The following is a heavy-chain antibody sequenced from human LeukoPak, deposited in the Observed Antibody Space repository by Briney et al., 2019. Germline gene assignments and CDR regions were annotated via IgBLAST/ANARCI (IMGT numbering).Heavy chain of an antibody. CDR1: EFTFRRYS. CDR2: IGSSGDI. Sequence: PGGSLRLSCAASEFTFRRYSMNWVRQAPGKGLEWVSYIGSSGDIYYAASVKARFTISRDNAKNSLYLQMNSLRAEDTAVYYCARDLRSGRPLDGFDMWGQGTMLTVSS. CDR3: ARDLRSGRPLDGFDM. D-gene: IGHD3-10*01. J-gene: IGHJ3*02. V-gene: IGHV3-21*05.